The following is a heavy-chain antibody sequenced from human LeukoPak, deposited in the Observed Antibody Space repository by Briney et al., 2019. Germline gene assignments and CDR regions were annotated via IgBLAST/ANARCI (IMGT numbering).Heavy chain of an antibody. CDR2: INPKSGGT. Sequence: ASVKVSCKASGYTFTDYYMNWGRQAPGQGLEWMGWINPKSGGTKYAQKFQGRVTMTRDTSITTAYMELTILSSDDTAVFYCVRAGELDYWGQGTLVTVSS. CDR1: GYTFTDYY. D-gene: IGHD7-27*01. J-gene: IGHJ4*02. V-gene: IGHV1-2*02. CDR3: VRAGELDY.